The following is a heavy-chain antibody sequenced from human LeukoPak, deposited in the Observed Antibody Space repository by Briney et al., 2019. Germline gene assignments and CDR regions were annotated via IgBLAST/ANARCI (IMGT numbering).Heavy chain of an antibody. V-gene: IGHV4-59*01. J-gene: IGHJ4*02. CDR1: GCSMSDYY. CDR3: VRPESAGTKYRFDY. CDR2: NYYDGNSGNT. Sequence: SETLSLTCTVSGCSMSDYYWTWIRQTPGKGLEWIGCNYYDGNSGNTNYNPSLESRVTISVDTSKNHVSLNLTSVTAADTAVYYCVRPESAGTKYRFDYWGQGALVTVSS. D-gene: IGHD1-1*01.